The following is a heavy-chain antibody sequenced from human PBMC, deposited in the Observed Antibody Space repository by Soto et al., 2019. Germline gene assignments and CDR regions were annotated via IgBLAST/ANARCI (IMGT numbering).Heavy chain of an antibody. Sequence: GETLKISCAASGFTVSSNYMSWVRQAPGKGLEWVSVIYSGGSTYYADSVKGRFTISRDNSKNTLYLQMNSLRAEDTAVYYCARDYNWNYPLYYYGMDVWGQGTTVTVSS. CDR1: GFTVSSNY. CDR2: IYSGGST. V-gene: IGHV3-53*01. CDR3: ARDYNWNYPLYYYGMDV. D-gene: IGHD1-7*01. J-gene: IGHJ6*02.